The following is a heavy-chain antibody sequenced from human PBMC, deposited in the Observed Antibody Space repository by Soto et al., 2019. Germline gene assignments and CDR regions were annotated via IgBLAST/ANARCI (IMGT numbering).Heavy chain of an antibody. CDR1: GASIGSYY. CDR2: IHYSGST. CDR3: ARGAAGTSFEANWFDP. D-gene: IGHD6-13*01. Sequence: SETLSLTCTVSGASIGSYYWSWIRQPPGKGLEWIGYIHYSGSTKYNPSLKSRVTISIDTSKNQFSLKLSSVTAADTAVYYCARGAAGTSFEANWFDPWGQGTLVTVSS. V-gene: IGHV4-59*08. J-gene: IGHJ5*02.